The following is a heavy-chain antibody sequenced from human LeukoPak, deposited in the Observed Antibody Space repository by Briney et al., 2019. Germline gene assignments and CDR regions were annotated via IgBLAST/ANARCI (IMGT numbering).Heavy chain of an antibody. Sequence: PGGSLRLSCAASGFTFSNYAMSWVRQAPGKGLEWVSGISDSGGSTYYADSVKGRFTISRDNFKNTLYLRMNSLRAEDTAVYYCAKDGGSDAFDIWGQGTMVTVSS. J-gene: IGHJ3*02. V-gene: IGHV3-23*01. CDR1: GFTFSNYA. CDR3: AKDGGSDAFDI. CDR2: ISDSGGST. D-gene: IGHD3-3*01.